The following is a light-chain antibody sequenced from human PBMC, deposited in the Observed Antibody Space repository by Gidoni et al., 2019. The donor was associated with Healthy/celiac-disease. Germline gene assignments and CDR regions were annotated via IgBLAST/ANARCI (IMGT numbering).Light chain of an antibody. Sequence: DIQMTQSPSSLSASVGDRVTITCQASQDISNYLNWYQQKPGKAPKLLIYDASKLETGVPSRFSGSGSGTDFTFTISSLQPEDIATYYCQQYDNLPPGVTFXPXTKVDIK. V-gene: IGKV1-33*01. CDR2: DAS. CDR3: QQYDNLPPGVT. J-gene: IGKJ3*01. CDR1: QDISNY.